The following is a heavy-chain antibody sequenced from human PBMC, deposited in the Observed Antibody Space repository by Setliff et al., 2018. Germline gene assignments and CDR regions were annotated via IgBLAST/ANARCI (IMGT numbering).Heavy chain of an antibody. CDR1: GYTFTNFG. D-gene: IGHD2-2*01. J-gene: IGHJ3*01. CDR3: ARFGGSCSSSSCYASDL. Sequence: ASVKVSCKASGYTFTNFGFHWLRQAPGQGLEWMAMIITSTGKTSYAHKFQGRVTVTTETYTGTGYMELRSLRSDDTAMYFCARFGGSCSSSSCYASDLWGQGTMVTVSS. V-gene: IGHV1-18*01. CDR2: IITSTGKT.